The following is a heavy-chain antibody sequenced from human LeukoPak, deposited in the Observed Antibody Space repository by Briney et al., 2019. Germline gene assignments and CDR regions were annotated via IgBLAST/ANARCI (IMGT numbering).Heavy chain of an antibody. V-gene: IGHV4-59*01. D-gene: IGHD6-13*01. CDR3: ARGGSGWYAGFDY. CDR2: IYYSGST. Sequence: SETLSLTCTVSGGSISSYYWSWIRQPPGKGLEWIGYIYYSGSTNYNPSLKSRVTISVDTSKNQFSLKLSSVTAADTAVYYCARGGSGWYAGFDYWGHGTLVTVSS. CDR1: GGSISSYY. J-gene: IGHJ4*01.